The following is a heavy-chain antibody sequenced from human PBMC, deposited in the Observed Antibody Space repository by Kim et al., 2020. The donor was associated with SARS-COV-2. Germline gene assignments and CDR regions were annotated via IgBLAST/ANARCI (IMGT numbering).Heavy chain of an antibody. CDR2: ISIKTGNP. J-gene: IGHJ4*02. Sequence: ASVKVSCKASGYTFSTSPIHWVRQVPGQGLDWMGWISIKTGNPTYAQDFTGRFVFSLDTSARTAFLQISSLKAEDTAVYYCARGHGDGYNYDYWGQGTLVTVSS. CDR1: GYTFSTSP. D-gene: IGHD5-12*01. CDR3: ARGHGDGYNYDY. V-gene: IGHV7-4-1*02.